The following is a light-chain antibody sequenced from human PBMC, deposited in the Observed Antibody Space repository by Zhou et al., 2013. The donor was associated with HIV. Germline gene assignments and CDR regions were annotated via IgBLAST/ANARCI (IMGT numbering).Light chain of an antibody. CDR2: GAS. CDR1: QSVGTN. V-gene: IGKV3-20*01. CDR3: QHFDKSPPIT. J-gene: IGKJ5*01. Sequence: EIVLTQSPGTLSLSPGDRATLSCRASQSVGTNLAWYQQKPGQAPRLLIRGASARATGTPDRFSGSGSGTDFTLTISRLEPEDFAVYYCQHFDKSPPITFGQGTRLDIK.